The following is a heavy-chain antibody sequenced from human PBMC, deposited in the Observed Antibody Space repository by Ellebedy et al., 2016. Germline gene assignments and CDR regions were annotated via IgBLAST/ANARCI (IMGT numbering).Heavy chain of an antibody. Sequence: PETLSLTCTVSGGSISSSSYYWSWIRQPPGKGLEWIVCIYYGGSTNYSPYLKSAVTISLDTSKNQFSLKLSSVTAADTSVYYCQQGLVFLEYFQHWGQGTLVTVSS. CDR3: QQGLVFLEYFQH. CDR1: GGSISSSSYY. D-gene: IGHD6-19*01. V-gene: IGHV4-61*01. J-gene: IGHJ1*01. CDR2: IYYGGST.